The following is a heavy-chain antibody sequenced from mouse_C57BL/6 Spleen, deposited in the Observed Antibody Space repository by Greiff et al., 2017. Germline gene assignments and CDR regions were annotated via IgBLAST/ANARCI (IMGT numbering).Heavy chain of an antibody. CDR3: ASRQLGYYAMDY. CDR2: ISSGSSTI. V-gene: IGHV5-17*01. J-gene: IGHJ4*01. CDR1: GFTFSDYG. Sequence: VESGGGLVKPGGSLKLSCAASGFTFSDYGMHWVRQAPEKGLEWVAYISSGSSTIYYADTVKGRFTISRDNAKNTLFLQMTSLKSEDTAMYYCASRQLGYYAMDYWGQGTSVTVSS. D-gene: IGHD3-2*01.